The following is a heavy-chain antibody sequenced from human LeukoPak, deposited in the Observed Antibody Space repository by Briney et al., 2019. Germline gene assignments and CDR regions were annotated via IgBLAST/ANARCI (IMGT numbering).Heavy chain of an antibody. CDR1: GYTFTSYY. J-gene: IGHJ6*03. V-gene: IGHV1-46*01. CDR2: INPSGGST. Sequence: ASVKVSCKASGYTFTSYYMHWVRQAPGQGLEWMGIINPSGGSTNYAQKFQGRVTITADKSTSTAYMELSSLRSEDTAVYYCAGAPDIVVVPAASLDYYYYMDVWGKGTTVTVSS. CDR3: AGAPDIVVVPAASLDYYYYMDV. D-gene: IGHD2-2*01.